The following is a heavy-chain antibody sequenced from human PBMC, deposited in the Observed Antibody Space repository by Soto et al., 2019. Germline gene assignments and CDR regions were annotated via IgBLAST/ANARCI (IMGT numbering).Heavy chain of an antibody. Sequence: LPLTCAVSGYSIRSGYYWGWIRQPPGKGLEWIGYIYYSGSTNYNPSLKSRVTISVDTSKNQFSLKLSSVTAADTAVYYCARVLLTSNNWNWGDGMDVWGQAPTVTVSS. V-gene: IGHV4-59*01. CDR2: IYYSGST. CDR1: GYSIRSGYY. J-gene: IGHJ6*02. D-gene: IGHD1-7*01. CDR3: ARVLLTSNNWNWGDGMDV.